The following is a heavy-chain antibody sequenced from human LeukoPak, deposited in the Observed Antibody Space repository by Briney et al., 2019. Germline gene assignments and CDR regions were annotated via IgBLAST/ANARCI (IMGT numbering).Heavy chain of an antibody. Sequence: PGGSLRLSCAASGFTFSSYSMNWVRQAPGKGLEWVSSISSSSSYIYYADSVKGRFTISRDNAKNSLYLQMNSLRAEDTPVYYCATDYYDSSGYYQNLYYFDYWGRGTLVTVSS. CDR3: ATDYYDSSGYYQNLYYFDY. CDR2: ISSSSSYI. D-gene: IGHD3-22*01. J-gene: IGHJ4*02. CDR1: GFTFSSYS. V-gene: IGHV3-21*01.